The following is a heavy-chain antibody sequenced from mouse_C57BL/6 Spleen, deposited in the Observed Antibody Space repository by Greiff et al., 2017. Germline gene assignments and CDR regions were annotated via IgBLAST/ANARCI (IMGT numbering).Heavy chain of an antibody. V-gene: IGHV1-54*01. CDR2: INPGSGGT. Sequence: QVQLQQSGAELVRPGTSVKVSCKASGYAFTNYLIEWVKQRPGQGLEWIGVINPGSGGTNYNEKLKGKATLTADKSSSTAYMQLSSLTSEDSAVYFWARADERAYWGQGTLVTVSA. J-gene: IGHJ3*01. CDR1: GYAFTNYL. CDR3: ARADERAY.